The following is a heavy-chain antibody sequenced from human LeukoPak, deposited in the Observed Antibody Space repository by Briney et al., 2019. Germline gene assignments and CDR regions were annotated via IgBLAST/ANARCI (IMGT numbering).Heavy chain of an antibody. D-gene: IGHD6-13*01. V-gene: IGHV3-74*03. CDR2: INRDGSST. CDR3: TRVFVGDEYSSSGY. CDR1: GFTFRKYY. Sequence: GGSLRLSCAASGFTFRKYYMHWVRQAPGKGLVGVSRINRDGSSTTYADSVRGRFTVSSVNAKNTLYLQMNSLKVEDTAMYYCTRVFVGDEYSSSGYWGQGTLVTVSS. J-gene: IGHJ4*02.